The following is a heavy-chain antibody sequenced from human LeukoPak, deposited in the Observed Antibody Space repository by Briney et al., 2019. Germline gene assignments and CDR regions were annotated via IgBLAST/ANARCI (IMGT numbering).Heavy chain of an antibody. CDR2: ISWNSGSI. D-gene: IGHD3/OR15-3a*01. CDR3: TRDDDTSSHFGRLS. J-gene: IGHJ5*02. V-gene: IGHV3-9*01. CDR1: GFTFDDYA. Sequence: PGRSLRLSCAASGFTFDDYAMHWVRQAPGKGLEWVSGISWNSGSIGYADSVKGRFTISRDNSKTTVNLQMNSLRDEDTAVYYCTRDDDTSSHFGRLSWGQGTLVTVSS.